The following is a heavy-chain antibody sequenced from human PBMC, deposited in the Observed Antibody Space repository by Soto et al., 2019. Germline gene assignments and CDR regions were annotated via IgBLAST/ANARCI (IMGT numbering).Heavy chain of an antibody. CDR2: SICSSTYV. D-gene: IGHD3-10*01. Sequence: EVQLLESGGGLVKPGGSLRLSCAAAGFTFRNYILNWVRQPPGQGLEWVASSICSSTYVYYAVSLKGRIAISRDNAKNSLSLELTTLRVEATDVYYCSRGGGYYYGAGTDAFDVWGQGTLVTVSS. J-gene: IGHJ3*01. CDR1: GFTFRNYI. V-gene: IGHV3-21*01. CDR3: SRGGGYYYGAGTDAFDV.